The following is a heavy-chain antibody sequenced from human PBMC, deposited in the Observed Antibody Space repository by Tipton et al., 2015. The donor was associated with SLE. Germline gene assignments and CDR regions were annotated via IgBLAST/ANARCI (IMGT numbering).Heavy chain of an antibody. CDR3: ARAKVDIVAFDAFDI. V-gene: IGHV4-30-2*03. Sequence: TLSLTCAVSGGSISSGGYSWSWIRQPPGKGLEWIGSIYYSGSTYYNPSLESRVTISVDTSKNQFSLKLSSVTAADTAVYYCARAKVDIVAFDAFDIWGQGTMVTVSS. CDR1: GGSISSGGYS. D-gene: IGHD5-12*01. CDR2: IYYSGST. J-gene: IGHJ3*02.